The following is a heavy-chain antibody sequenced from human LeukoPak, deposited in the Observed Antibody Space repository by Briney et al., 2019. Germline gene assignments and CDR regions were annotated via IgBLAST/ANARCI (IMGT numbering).Heavy chain of an antibody. V-gene: IGHV1-2*06. D-gene: IGHD3-10*01. CDR3: ARTYGSGSYYGWFDP. CDR1: GYTFTGYY. J-gene: IGHJ5*02. Sequence: ASVKVSCKASGYTFTGYYMHWVRQAPGQGLEWMGRINPNSGGTNYAQKFQGRVTMTRDTSISTAYMELSRLRSDDTAVYYCARTYGSGSYYGWFDPWGQGTLVTVPS. CDR2: INPNSGGT.